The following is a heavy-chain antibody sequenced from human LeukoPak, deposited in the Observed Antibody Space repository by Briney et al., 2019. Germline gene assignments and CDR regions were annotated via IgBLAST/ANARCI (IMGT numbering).Heavy chain of an antibody. J-gene: IGHJ6*04. CDR3: AKSTRAVMAMMDV. Sequence: GGSLRLSCAASGFTLTNAWMNWVRQAPGKGLEWVSSISSRSTYIYHADSVKGRFTISRDNAKNSLFLQMNSLRAEDTAVYFCAKSTRAVMAMMDVWGKGTTVTVSS. D-gene: IGHD3-16*01. CDR1: GFTLTNAW. CDR2: ISSRSTYI. V-gene: IGHV3-21*01.